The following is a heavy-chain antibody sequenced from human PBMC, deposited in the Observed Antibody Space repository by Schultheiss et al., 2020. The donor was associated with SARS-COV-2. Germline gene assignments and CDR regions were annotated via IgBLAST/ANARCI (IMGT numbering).Heavy chain of an antibody. Sequence: SETLSLTCTVSGGSVSSGSYYWGWIRQPPGKGLEWIGSIYHSGSTYYNPSLKSRVTISVDTSKNQFSLKLSSVTAADTAVYYCARVPYYPGGAFDIWGQGTMVTVSS. CDR1: GGSVSSGSYY. CDR3: ARVPYYPGGAFDI. D-gene: IGHD1-26*01. CDR2: IYHSGST. J-gene: IGHJ3*02. V-gene: IGHV4-39*07.